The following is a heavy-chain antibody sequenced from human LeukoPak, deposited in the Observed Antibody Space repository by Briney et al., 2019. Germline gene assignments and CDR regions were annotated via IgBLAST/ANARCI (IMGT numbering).Heavy chain of an antibody. D-gene: IGHD3-10*01. J-gene: IGHJ5*02. CDR2: INYSGNT. CDR1: GGSISAYY. Sequence: SDTLSLTCTVPGGSISAYYWSWIRQPPGKGLDWIGYINYSGNTNYNPSLNSRVTISVDTSKTQFSLKLSSVTAADTAVYYCASFSWGSGSYNQEAIWSWFDPWGQGTLVIVSS. CDR3: ASFSWGSGSYNQEAIWSWFDP. V-gene: IGHV4-59*08.